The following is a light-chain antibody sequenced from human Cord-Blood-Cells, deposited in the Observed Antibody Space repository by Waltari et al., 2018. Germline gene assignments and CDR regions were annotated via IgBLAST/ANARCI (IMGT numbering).Light chain of an antibody. CDR3: SSYAGSNNLV. Sequence: QSALTQPPSASGSPGQPVTIPCSGTSRDVGGYYYVSCDQQHPGKAPKLMIYEVSKRPSGVPDRFSGSKSGNTASLTVSGLQAEDEADYYCSSYAGSNNLVFGGGTKLTVL. V-gene: IGLV2-8*01. CDR2: EVS. CDR1: SRDVGGYYY. J-gene: IGLJ3*02.